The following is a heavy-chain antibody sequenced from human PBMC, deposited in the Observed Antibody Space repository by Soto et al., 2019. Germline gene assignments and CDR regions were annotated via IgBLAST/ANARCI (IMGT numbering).Heavy chain of an antibody. CDR3: AKDRGPIGPFDY. J-gene: IGHJ4*02. CDR1: GFTFSSYS. CDR2: ISSSSSYI. D-gene: IGHD3-16*01. V-gene: IGHV3-21*01. Sequence: GGSLRLSCAASGFTFSSYSMNWVRQAPGKGLEWVSSISSSSSYIYYADSVKGRFTISRDNAKNTLYLQMNSLRAEDTAVYYCAKDRGPIGPFDYWGQGTLVTVSS.